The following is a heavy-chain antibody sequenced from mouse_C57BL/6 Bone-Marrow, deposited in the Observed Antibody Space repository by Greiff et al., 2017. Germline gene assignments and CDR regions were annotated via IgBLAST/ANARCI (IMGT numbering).Heavy chain of an antibody. V-gene: IGHV1-63*01. CDR3: ARNYYGSSYGD. CDR1: GYTFTNYW. CDR2: IYPGGGYT. D-gene: IGHD1-1*01. Sequence: VQLQQSGAELVRPGTSVKMSCKASGYTFTNYWIGWAKQRPGHGLEWIGDIYPGGGYTNYNEKFKGKATLTADKSSSTAYMQFSSLTSEDSAIYYCARNYYGSSYGDWGQGTTLTVSS. J-gene: IGHJ2*01.